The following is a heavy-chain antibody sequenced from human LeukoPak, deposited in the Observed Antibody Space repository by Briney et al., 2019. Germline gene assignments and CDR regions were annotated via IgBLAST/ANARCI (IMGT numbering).Heavy chain of an antibody. Sequence: GGSLRLSCAASGFTFSSYAMSWVPQAPGKGLEWVSAISGSGGSTYYADSVKGRFTISRDNSKNTLYLQMNSLRAEDTAVYYCAKDDTIFGVVILGDAFDIWGQGTMVTVSS. D-gene: IGHD3-3*01. CDR2: ISGSGGST. CDR1: GFTFSSYA. J-gene: IGHJ3*02. V-gene: IGHV3-23*01. CDR3: AKDDTIFGVVILGDAFDI.